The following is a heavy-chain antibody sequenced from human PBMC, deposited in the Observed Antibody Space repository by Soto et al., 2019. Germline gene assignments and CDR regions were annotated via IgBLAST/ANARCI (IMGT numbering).Heavy chain of an antibody. V-gene: IGHV4-34*01. CDR3: ARANYGDYGRYYYYYYMDV. J-gene: IGHJ6*03. Sequence: PSETLSLTCAVYGGSFSGYYWSWIRQPPGKGLEWIGEINHSGSTNYNPSLKSRVTISVDTSKNQFSLKLSSVTAADTAVYYCARANYGDYGRYYYYYYMDVWGKGTTVTVSS. D-gene: IGHD4-17*01. CDR2: INHSGST. CDR1: GGSFSGYY.